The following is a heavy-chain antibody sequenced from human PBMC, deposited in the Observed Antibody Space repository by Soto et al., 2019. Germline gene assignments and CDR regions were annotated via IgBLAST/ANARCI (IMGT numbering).Heavy chain of an antibody. CDR2: INHSGST. Sequence: QVQLQQWGAGLLKPSETLSLTCAVYGGSFSGYYWSWIRQPPGKGLEWIGEINHSGSTNYNPSLKSRFTISVDTSKNQFSLKLSSVTAADTAVYYCARGGGIIAAAEDWGQGTLVTVSS. CDR3: ARGGGIIAAAED. D-gene: IGHD6-13*01. CDR1: GGSFSGYY. V-gene: IGHV4-34*01. J-gene: IGHJ4*02.